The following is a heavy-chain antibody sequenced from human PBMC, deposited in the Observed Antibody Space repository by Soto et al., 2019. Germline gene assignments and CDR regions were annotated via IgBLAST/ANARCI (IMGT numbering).Heavy chain of an antibody. D-gene: IGHD3-22*01. Sequence: GESLKISCKGSGYSFTGYWIGWVRQMPGKGLEWMGIIYPGDSDTRYSPSFQGQVTISADKSISTAYLQWSSLKASDTAMYYCARQISRDYYDSSGFTSRGYYYGMDVWGQGTTVTVSS. V-gene: IGHV5-51*01. CDR2: IYPGDSDT. J-gene: IGHJ6*02. CDR3: ARQISRDYYDSSGFTSRGYYYGMDV. CDR1: GYSFTGYW.